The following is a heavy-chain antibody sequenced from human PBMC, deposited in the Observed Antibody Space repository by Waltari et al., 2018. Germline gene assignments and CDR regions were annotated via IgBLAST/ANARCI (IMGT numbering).Heavy chain of an antibody. J-gene: IGHJ5*02. CDR1: GFTFSSYA. D-gene: IGHD6-19*01. CDR2: ISGSGGST. V-gene: IGHV3-23*01. Sequence: EVQLLESGGGLVQPGGSLRLACAASGFTFSSYAMSWVRQAPGKGLEWVSAISGSGGSTYYADSVKGRFTISRDNSKNTLYLQMNSLRAEDTAVYYCARKYSSGWYGAPGWFDPWGQGTLVTVSS. CDR3: ARKYSSGWYGAPGWFDP.